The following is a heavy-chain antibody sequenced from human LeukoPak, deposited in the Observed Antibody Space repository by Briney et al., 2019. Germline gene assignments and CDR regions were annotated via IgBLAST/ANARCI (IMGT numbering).Heavy chain of an antibody. Sequence: SETLSLICNVCGGSISSGYKYWCWSRKPPGKVLGRIVFFHYNGSTCYNPSLKSQLTISADTSENQFSLHFTSVTAADTAVYFCARVTRWAGPDLWGQGTLVTVSS. CDR3: ARVTRWAGPDL. CDR2: FHYNGST. J-gene: IGHJ4*02. D-gene: IGHD5-24*01. CDR1: GGSISSGYKY. V-gene: IGHV4-30-4*01.